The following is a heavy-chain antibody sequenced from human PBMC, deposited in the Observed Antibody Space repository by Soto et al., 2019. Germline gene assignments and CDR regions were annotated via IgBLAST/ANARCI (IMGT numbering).Heavy chain of an antibody. CDR1: GFSVTSRG. CDR2: ISYDGSNK. V-gene: IGHV3-30*18. J-gene: IGHJ6*02. Sequence: GGSLRLSCAASGFSVTSRGMHWVRQPPGKGLEWVALISYDGSNKYYAESVKGRFTISRDNSNNTLALQMNSLSVEDTAVYYCAKEGPVNIYYYYSMDVWGQGTTVTVSS. D-gene: IGHD2-15*01. CDR3: AKEGPVNIYYYYSMDV.